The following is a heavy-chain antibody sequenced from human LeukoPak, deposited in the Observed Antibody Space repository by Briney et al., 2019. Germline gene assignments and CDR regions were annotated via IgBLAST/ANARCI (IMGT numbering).Heavy chain of an antibody. CDR1: GGTFSSYA. V-gene: IGHV1-69*13. Sequence: GASVKVSCKASGGTFSSYAISWVRQAPRQGLEWMGGIIPIFGTANYAQKFQGRVTITADESTSTAYMELSSLRSEDTAVYYCAREHIVVVPAATAGSNWFDPWGQGTLVTVSS. CDR2: IIPIFGTA. CDR3: AREHIVVVPAATAGSNWFDP. J-gene: IGHJ5*02. D-gene: IGHD2-2*01.